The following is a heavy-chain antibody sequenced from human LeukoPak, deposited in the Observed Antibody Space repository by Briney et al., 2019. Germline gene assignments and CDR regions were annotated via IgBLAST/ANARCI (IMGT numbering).Heavy chain of an antibody. Sequence: GASVKVSCKASGYTFTSYGISWVRQAPGQGLEWMGWINPNSGGTNYAQKFQGRVTMTRDTSISTAYMELSRLRSDDTAVYYCARDQEHSGRYYYYMDVWGKGTTVTVSS. J-gene: IGHJ6*03. CDR3: ARDQEHSGRYYYYMDV. CDR2: INPNSGGT. CDR1: GYTFTSYG. D-gene: IGHD6-19*01. V-gene: IGHV1-2*02.